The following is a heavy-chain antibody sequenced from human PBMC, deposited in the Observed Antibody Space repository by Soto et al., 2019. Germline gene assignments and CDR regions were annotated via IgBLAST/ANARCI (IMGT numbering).Heavy chain of an antibody. CDR3: ASQRSGFVY. V-gene: IGHV1-2*04. J-gene: IGHJ4*02. CDR1: GYSFTANS. CDR2: INPNNGGT. Sequence: QVHLVQSGAEVKKPGASVRVSCKASGYSFTANSMHWVRQAPGQGLEWMGWINPNNGGTNYARKFQGCVTMTRDTSISTAYMDLTRVKSDDAAVYYCASQRSGFVYWGQGTLVTVSS. D-gene: IGHD3-10*01.